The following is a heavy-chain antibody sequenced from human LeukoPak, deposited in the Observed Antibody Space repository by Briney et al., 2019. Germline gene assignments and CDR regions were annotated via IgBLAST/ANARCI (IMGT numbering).Heavy chain of an antibody. CDR2: IYYSGST. V-gene: IGHV4-59*01. Sequence: KPSETLSLPCTVSGGSISSYYWSWIRPPPGKGLEWIGYIYYSGSTNYNPSLKSRVTISVDTSKNQFSLKLSSVTAADTAVYYCARMGDYYDSSGYRHDAFDIWGQGTMVTVSS. J-gene: IGHJ3*02. D-gene: IGHD3-22*01. CDR3: ARMGDYYDSSGYRHDAFDI. CDR1: GGSISSYY.